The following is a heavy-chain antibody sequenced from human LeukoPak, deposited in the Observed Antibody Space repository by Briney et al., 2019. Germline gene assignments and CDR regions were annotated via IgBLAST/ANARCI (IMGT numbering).Heavy chain of an antibody. J-gene: IGHJ4*02. D-gene: IGHD5-12*01. V-gene: IGHV3-23*01. CDR2: ISGSGGTT. Sequence: PGGSLRLSCATSGFTFSNYAVSWVRQAPGKGLEWVSSISGSGGTTYYADSMKGRFTISRDNSKNTLYLQMNSLRAEDTAVYYCAKDPYRASSGLVDYWGQGTLATVSS. CDR1: GFTFSNYA. CDR3: AKDPYRASSGLVDY.